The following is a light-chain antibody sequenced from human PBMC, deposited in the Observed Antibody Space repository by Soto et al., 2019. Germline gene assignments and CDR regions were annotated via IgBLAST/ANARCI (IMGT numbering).Light chain of an antibody. CDR1: QSVSSSF. CDR2: GAS. J-gene: IGKJ1*01. Sequence: EIVLTQSPGALSLSPGERATLSCGARQSVSSSFLAWYQQKPGQAPRLLIYGASTRATGIPDRFSGSGSGTDFTLTISRLEPEDVAVYYWQQYGSSPRTFGQGTKLEIK. V-gene: IGKV3-20*01. CDR3: QQYGSSPRT.